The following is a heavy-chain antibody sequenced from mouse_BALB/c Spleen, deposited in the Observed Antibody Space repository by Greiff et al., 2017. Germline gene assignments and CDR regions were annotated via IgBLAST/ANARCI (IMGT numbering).Heavy chain of an antibody. D-gene: IGHD2-4*01. CDR3: ASPLRRSYAMDY. V-gene: IGHV2-2*02. CDR2: IWSGGST. J-gene: IGHJ4*01. Sequence: VKLQESGPGLVQPSQSLSITCTVSGFSLTSYGVHWVRQSPGKGLEWLGVIWSGGSTDYNAAFISRLSISKDNSKSQVFFKMNSLQANDTAIYYCASPLRRSYAMDYWGQGTSVTVSS. CDR1: GFSLTSYG.